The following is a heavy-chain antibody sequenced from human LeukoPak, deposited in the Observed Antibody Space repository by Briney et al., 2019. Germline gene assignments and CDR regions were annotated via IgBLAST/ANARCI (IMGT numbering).Heavy chain of an antibody. CDR1: GFTFRSYA. D-gene: IGHD3-16*01. V-gene: IGHV3-23*01. CDR3: AKKRGVMGDCFDY. Sequence: GGSLRLSCAASGFTFRSYAMNWVRQAPGKGLEWVSTISGSGDATYYVDSVKGRFTISRDNSENTLFLQMNSLRAEDTAVYYCAKKRGVMGDCFDYWGQGTLVTVSS. CDR2: ISGSGDAT. J-gene: IGHJ4*02.